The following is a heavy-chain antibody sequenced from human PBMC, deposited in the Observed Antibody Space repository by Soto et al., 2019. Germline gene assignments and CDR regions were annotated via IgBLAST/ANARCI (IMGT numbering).Heavy chain of an antibody. Sequence: AGGSLRLSCAASGFTFSSYGMHWVRQAPGKGLEWVAVISYDGSNKYYADSVKGRFTISRDNSKNTLYLQMNSLRAEDTAVYYCAKDRSITIFGVVISGMDVWGQGTTVTVSS. V-gene: IGHV3-30*18. CDR1: GFTFSSYG. J-gene: IGHJ6*02. CDR3: AKDRSITIFGVVISGMDV. CDR2: ISYDGSNK. D-gene: IGHD3-3*01.